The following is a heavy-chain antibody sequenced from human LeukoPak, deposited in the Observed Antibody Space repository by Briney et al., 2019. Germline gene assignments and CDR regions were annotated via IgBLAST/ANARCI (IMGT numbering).Heavy chain of an antibody. Sequence: PSETLSLTCTVSGGSTSSYYWSWIRQPPGKGLEWVGYIYFIGTTQYNPSLESRVTVSLDTSKNQFSLKLTSVTAADTAVYYCARELGWGSAGSWYFDLWGRGTLVTVSS. D-gene: IGHD7-27*01. CDR2: IYFIGTT. V-gene: IGHV4-59*12. CDR1: GGSTSSYY. CDR3: ARELGWGSAGSWYFDL. J-gene: IGHJ2*01.